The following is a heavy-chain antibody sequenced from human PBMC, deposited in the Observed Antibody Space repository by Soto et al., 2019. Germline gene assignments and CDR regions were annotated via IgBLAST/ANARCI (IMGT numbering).Heavy chain of an antibody. D-gene: IGHD3-10*01. CDR3: ARDWYGDTGYY. V-gene: IGHV3-33*01. Sequence: QVQLVESGGGVVQPGRSLRLSCAASGFTFSSYGMHWVRQAPGKGLEWVAVIWYDGSNKYYVDSVKGRFTISRDNSKNTLYLQMNSLRAEDTAVYYCARDWYGDTGYYWGQGTLVTVSS. CDR2: IWYDGSNK. J-gene: IGHJ4*02. CDR1: GFTFSSYG.